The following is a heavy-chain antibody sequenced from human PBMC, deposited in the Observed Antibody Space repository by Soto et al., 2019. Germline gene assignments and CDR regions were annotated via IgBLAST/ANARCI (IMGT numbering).Heavy chain of an antibody. D-gene: IGHD3-10*01. CDR3: ARGVGSGRDYGLDV. CDR2: IDQTGRT. V-gene: IGHV4-34*01. Sequence: QVQLQQWGAGLLKPSETLSLTCAVSGESFSDYFWSWIRQPPGKGLEWIGEIDQTGRTNYNPHLKSRVIMSVDTSKNQFSLNLSSVTAADTAMYYCARGVGSGRDYGLDVWGQGTTVTVS. CDR1: GESFSDYF. J-gene: IGHJ6*02.